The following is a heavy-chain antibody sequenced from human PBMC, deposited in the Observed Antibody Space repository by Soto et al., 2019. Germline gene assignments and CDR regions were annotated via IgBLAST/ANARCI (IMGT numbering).Heavy chain of an antibody. CDR1: GFTFSSYG. V-gene: IGHV3-30*18. CDR3: AKFITGTTPAYYYGMDV. Sequence: GGSLRLSGAASGFTFSSYGMHWVRQAPGKGLEWVAVISYDGSNKYYADSVKGRFTISRDNSKNTLYLQMNSLRAEDTAVYYCAKFITGTTPAYYYGMDVWGQGTTVTVSS. CDR2: ISYDGSNK. J-gene: IGHJ6*02. D-gene: IGHD1-7*01.